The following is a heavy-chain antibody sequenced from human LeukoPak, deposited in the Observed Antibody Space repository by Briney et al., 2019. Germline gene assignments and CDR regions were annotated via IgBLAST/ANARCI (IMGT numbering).Heavy chain of an antibody. D-gene: IGHD4-17*01. CDR3: AKTAAAVTMHYFDY. J-gene: IGHJ4*02. Sequence: PGGSLRLSCAASGFTFSSYSMNWVRQAPGKGLEWVSSISSTSNYIYYADSVKGRFTISRDNSKNTLSLQMNSLRADDTAVYYCAKTAAAVTMHYFDYWGQGILVTVSS. CDR1: GFTFSSYS. CDR2: ISSTSNYI. V-gene: IGHV3-21*04.